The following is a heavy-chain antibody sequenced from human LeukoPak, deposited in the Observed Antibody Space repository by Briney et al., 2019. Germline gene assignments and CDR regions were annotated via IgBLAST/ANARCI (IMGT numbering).Heavy chain of an antibody. J-gene: IGHJ6*02. CDR1: GFTFSSYA. V-gene: IGHV3-30-3*01. Sequence: GGSLRLSCAASGFTFSSYAMHWIRQAPGKGLEWVAVISYDGSNKYYADSVKGRFTISRDNSKNTLYLQMNSLRAEDTAVYYCARVTGTSYYYGMDVWGQGTTVTVSS. CDR3: ARVTGTSYYYGMDV. D-gene: IGHD1-20*01. CDR2: ISYDGSNK.